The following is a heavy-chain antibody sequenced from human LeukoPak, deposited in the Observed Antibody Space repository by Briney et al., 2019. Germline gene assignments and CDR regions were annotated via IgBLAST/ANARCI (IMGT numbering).Heavy chain of an antibody. J-gene: IGHJ4*02. CDR3: AREFNARVWFDTTWGFDY. V-gene: IGHV4-39*07. CDR1: GRSISSSSYY. D-gene: IGHD3-10*01. Sequence: SETLSLTRSLSGRSISSSSYYWGWIRQPPGRGREWSGSIYYSESTYYNPSLKSRVTISVDTSKNQFSLKLRSVTAADAAVEYCAREFNARVWFDTTWGFDYWGQGTLVTVSS. CDR2: IYYSEST.